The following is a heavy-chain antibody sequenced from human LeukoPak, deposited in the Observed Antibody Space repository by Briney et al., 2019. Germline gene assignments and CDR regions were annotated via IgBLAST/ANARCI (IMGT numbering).Heavy chain of an antibody. Sequence: GASVKVSCKASGYTFTGYYMHWVRQAPGQGLEWMGWINPNSGGTNYAQKFQGRVTMTRDTSISTAYMELSRLRSDDTAVYYCARARRAYSSSSVVDYWGQGTLVTVSS. CDR3: ARARRAYSSSSVVDY. CDR2: INPNSGGT. D-gene: IGHD6-6*01. J-gene: IGHJ4*02. CDR1: GYTFTGYY. V-gene: IGHV1-2*02.